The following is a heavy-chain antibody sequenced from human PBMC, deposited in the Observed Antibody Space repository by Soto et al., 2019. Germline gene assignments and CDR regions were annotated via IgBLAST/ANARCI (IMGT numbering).Heavy chain of an antibody. CDR1: GGTFSSYA. D-gene: IGHD3-22*01. Sequence: QVQLVQSGAEVKKPGSSVKVSCKASGGTFSSYAISWVRQAPGQGLEWMGGIIPIFGTANYAQKFQGRVTITADESTSTAYTELSSLRSDDTAVYYCAAPGGYDRSGYYYEYYFDYWGQGTLITVSS. CDR3: AAPGGYDRSGYYYEYYFDY. CDR2: IIPIFGTA. J-gene: IGHJ4*02. V-gene: IGHV1-69*01.